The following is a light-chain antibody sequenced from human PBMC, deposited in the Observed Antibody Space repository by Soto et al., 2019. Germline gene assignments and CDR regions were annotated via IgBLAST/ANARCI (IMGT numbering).Light chain of an antibody. CDR3: QQYAGSLYT. J-gene: IGKJ2*01. CDR2: DAS. V-gene: IGKV3-20*01. CDR1: QSIYTK. Sequence: EIVLTQSPGTLSLSPGEGATLSCRASQSIYTKLAWYQKKSGQAPRLLIYDASTRAYGIPDRFSGSGSGTDFSLTISRLEPEDFVVYYCQQYAGSLYTFAQGTKLDIK.